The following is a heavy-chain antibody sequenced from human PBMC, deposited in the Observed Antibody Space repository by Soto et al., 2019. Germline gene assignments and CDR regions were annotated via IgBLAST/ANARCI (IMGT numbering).Heavy chain of an antibody. CDR3: AKWGATYYYGSGSPNWFDP. J-gene: IGHJ5*02. V-gene: IGHV3-23*01. CDR2: ISGSGGST. CDR1: GFTFSSYA. Sequence: EVQLLESGGGLVQPGGSLRLSCAASGFTFSSYAMSWVRQAPGKGLEWVSAISGSGGSTYYADSVKGRFTISRDNSKNTLYLQMNSVRAEDTAVYYCAKWGATYYYGSGSPNWFDPWGQGTLVTVSS. D-gene: IGHD3-10*01.